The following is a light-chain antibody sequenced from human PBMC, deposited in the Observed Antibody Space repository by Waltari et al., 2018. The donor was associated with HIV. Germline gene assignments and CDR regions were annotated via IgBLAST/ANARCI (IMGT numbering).Light chain of an antibody. CDR3: HQSSSLPYT. V-gene: IGKV6D-21*02. CDR1: QSIGIA. Sequence: EFVLTQSPNFQSVTPREKVTINCRASQSIGIALPWFQQKANQSPKLLIKFASQSMAGVPSRFSGSGSGTGFTLTINSLEAEDAAAYYCHQSSSLPYTFGQGTKLEIK. CDR2: FAS. J-gene: IGKJ2*01.